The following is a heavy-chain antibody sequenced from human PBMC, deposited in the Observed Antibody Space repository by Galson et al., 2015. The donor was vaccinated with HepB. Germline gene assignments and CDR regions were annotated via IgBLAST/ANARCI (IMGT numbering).Heavy chain of an antibody. Sequence: SVKVSCKASGYTLTNYYMHWVRQAPGQGLEWMGIINPSGGGTSYAQKFQGRVTMTRDTSTSTVYMELRSLTSEDTAVYYCARDDRYYDILTGYPVGYFDLWGRGTLVTVSS. CDR2: INPSGGGT. V-gene: IGHV1-46*03. CDR1: GYTLTNYY. CDR3: ARDDRYYDILTGYPVGYFDL. D-gene: IGHD3-9*01. J-gene: IGHJ2*01.